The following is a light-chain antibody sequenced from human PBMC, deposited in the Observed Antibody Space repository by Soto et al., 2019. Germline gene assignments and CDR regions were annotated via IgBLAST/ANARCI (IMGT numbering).Light chain of an antibody. CDR1: QSVSSSY. Sequence: IVLTQSRGAMSKYPEERATRSCRASQSVSSSYLAWYQQKPGQAPRLLIYRASSRATGIPDRFSGSGSGTDFTLTISRLEPEDFAVYYCQQYGSYWTFGQGTKMDIK. V-gene: IGKV3-20*01. CDR3: QQYGSYWT. J-gene: IGKJ1*01. CDR2: RAS.